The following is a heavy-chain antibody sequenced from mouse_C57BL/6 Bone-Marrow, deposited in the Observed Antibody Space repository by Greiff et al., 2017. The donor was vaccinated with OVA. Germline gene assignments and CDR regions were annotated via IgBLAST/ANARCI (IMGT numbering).Heavy chain of an antibody. CDR1: GYTFTSYW. J-gene: IGHJ2*01. Sequence: QVQLQQPGAELVKPGASVKMSCKASGYTFTSYWITWVKQRPGQGLEWIGDIYPGSGSTNYNEKFKGKATLTADKSSSTAYMELRSLTSEDSAVYFCARGYGSSLFDYWGQGTTLTVSS. CDR2: IYPGSGST. D-gene: IGHD1-1*01. V-gene: IGHV1-55*01. CDR3: ARGYGSSLFDY.